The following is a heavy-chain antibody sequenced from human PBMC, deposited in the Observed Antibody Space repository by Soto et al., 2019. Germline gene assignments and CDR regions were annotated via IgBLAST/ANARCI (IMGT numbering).Heavy chain of an antibody. Sequence: QVQLVESGGGVVQPGRSLRLSCAASGFTFSSYGMHWVRQAPGKGLEWVAVISYDGSNKYYADSVKGRFTISRDNSNNTLYLQMNSLRAEDTAVYYCAKVGMDVWGRGTTVTVSS. J-gene: IGHJ6*02. V-gene: IGHV3-30*18. CDR3: AKVGMDV. CDR1: GFTFSSYG. CDR2: ISYDGSNK.